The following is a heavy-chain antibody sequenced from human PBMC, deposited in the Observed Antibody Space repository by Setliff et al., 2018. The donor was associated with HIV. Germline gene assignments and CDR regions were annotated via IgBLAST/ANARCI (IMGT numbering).Heavy chain of an antibody. CDR3: ARDRSFSGIAVAPTGLGY. CDR2: IYYSGST. J-gene: IGHJ4*02. V-gene: IGHV4-39*07. CDR1: GGSIRSSSTYY. Sequence: LSLTCTVSGGSIRSSSTYYWGWIRQPPGEGLEWIGSIYYSGSTYYSPSLRSRVTISVDTSKNQFSLKLSSVTAADTAVYYCARDRSFSGIAVAPTGLGYWGQGTLVTVSS. D-gene: IGHD6-19*01.